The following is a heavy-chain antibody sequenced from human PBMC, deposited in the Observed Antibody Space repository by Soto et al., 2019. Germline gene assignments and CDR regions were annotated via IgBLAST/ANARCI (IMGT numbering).Heavy chain of an antibody. CDR2: ISSSSSTI. Sequence: EVQLVESGGGLVQPGGSLRLSCAASGFTFSSYSMIWVRQAPGKGPEWVSYISSSSSTIYYADSVKGRFTISRDNAKNSLYLQMNSLRDEDTAVYYCASATGGSGSYSGYWGQGTLVTVSS. CDR1: GFTFSSYS. J-gene: IGHJ4*02. D-gene: IGHD1-26*01. CDR3: ASATGGSGSYSGY. V-gene: IGHV3-48*02.